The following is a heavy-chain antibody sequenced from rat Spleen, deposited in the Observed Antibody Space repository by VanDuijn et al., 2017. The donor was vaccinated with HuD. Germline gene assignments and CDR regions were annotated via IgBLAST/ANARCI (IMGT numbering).Heavy chain of an antibody. CDR2: IWGDGST. V-gene: IGHV2-1*01. J-gene: IGHJ1*01. CDR3: ARKGGPGYYSSSGYYWYFDL. D-gene: IGHD1-2*01. CDR1: GFSLNSHS. Sequence: QVQLKESGPGLVQSSQTLSLICTVSGFSLNSHSVHWVRQPPGKGLEWMGGIWGDGSTDYNSVLKSRLTINRDTSKSQVFLKMNSLQTDDTAIYFCARKGGPGYYSSSGYYWYFDLWGPGIMVTVSS.